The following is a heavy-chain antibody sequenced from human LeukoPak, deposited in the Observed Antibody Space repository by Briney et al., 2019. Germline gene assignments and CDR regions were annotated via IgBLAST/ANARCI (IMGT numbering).Heavy chain of an antibody. J-gene: IGHJ4*02. CDR2: IYYSGNT. CDR3: ARAGPSNDSSGYSLDY. D-gene: IGHD3-22*01. V-gene: IGHV4-59*08. Sequence: SETLSLTCTVSGGSISSYYWSWIRQPPGKGLEWIGYIYYSGNTNYNPSLKSRVTISVDTSKNQFSLKLSSVTAADTAVYYCARAGPSNDSSGYSLDYWGQGTLVTVSS. CDR1: GGSISSYY.